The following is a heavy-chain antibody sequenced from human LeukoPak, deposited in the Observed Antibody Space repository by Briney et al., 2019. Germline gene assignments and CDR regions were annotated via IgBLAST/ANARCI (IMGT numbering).Heavy chain of an antibody. J-gene: IGHJ6*02. CDR1: GGSISNSY. CDR3: ARTVSGDYYGMDV. Sequence: SEILSLTCTVSGGSISNSYWSWVRQPPGKGLEWIGYTSYSGSTNYNPSLKSRVTMSVDTSKDQFCLRLISVTAADTAVYYCARTVSGDYYGMDVWGQGTTVTVSS. V-gene: IGHV4-59*08. CDR2: TSYSGST. D-gene: IGHD1-26*01.